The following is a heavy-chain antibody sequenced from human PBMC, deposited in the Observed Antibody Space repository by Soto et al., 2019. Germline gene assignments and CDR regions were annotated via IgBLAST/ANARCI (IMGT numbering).Heavy chain of an antibody. J-gene: IGHJ5*02. Sequence: ASVKVSCKASGYTFTSYAMHWVRQAPGQRLEWMGWINAGNGNTKYSQKFQGRVTITRDTSASTAYMELSSLRSEDTAVYYCARVPYDYGDLNWFDPWGQGTLFTVSS. V-gene: IGHV1-3*01. CDR3: ARVPYDYGDLNWFDP. D-gene: IGHD4-17*01. CDR2: INAGNGNT. CDR1: GYTFTSYA.